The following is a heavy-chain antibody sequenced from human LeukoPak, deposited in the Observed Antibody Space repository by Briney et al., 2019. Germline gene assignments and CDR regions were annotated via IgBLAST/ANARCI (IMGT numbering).Heavy chain of an antibody. J-gene: IGHJ2*01. D-gene: IGHD3-22*01. Sequence: GASVKLSCNASGHTFTVYYMHWVRHAPAQGREWMGWINPNSGGTNYAQTFQGRVTITRDTPISTAYMELSRLRSDDTAVYYCARDATPDSSGYYYDPSWDFDLWGRGTLVTVSS. CDR1: GHTFTVYY. V-gene: IGHV1-2*02. CDR2: INPNSGGT. CDR3: ARDATPDSSGYYYDPSWDFDL.